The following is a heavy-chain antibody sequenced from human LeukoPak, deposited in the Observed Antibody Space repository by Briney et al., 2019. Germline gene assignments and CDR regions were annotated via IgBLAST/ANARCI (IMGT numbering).Heavy chain of an antibody. J-gene: IGHJ3*02. CDR2: IKKDGSEK. D-gene: IGHD2-15*01. CDR3: AGDRLGYCSGGSCYTDAFDI. CDR1: GFTFSSHR. V-gene: IGHV3-7*01. Sequence: GGSLRLSCAASGFTFSSHRMSWVRQAPGKGLEWVANIKKDGSEKYYVDSVKGRFTISRDNAKTSLYLQMNSLRAEDTAVYYCAGDRLGYCSGGSCYTDAFDIWGQGTMVTVSS.